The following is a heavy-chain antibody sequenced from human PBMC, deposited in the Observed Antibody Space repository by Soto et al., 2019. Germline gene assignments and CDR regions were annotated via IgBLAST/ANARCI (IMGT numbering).Heavy chain of an antibody. D-gene: IGHD6-13*01. CDR2: IYSGGST. Sequence: GGSLRLSCAASGFTVSSNYMSWVRQAPGKGLEWVSVIYSGGSTYYADSVKGRFTISRDNSKNTLYLQMNSLRAEDTAVYYCARDRAAAGKTVWGQGTLVTVSS. V-gene: IGHV3-66*01. J-gene: IGHJ4*02. CDR3: ARDRAAAGKTV. CDR1: GFTVSSNY.